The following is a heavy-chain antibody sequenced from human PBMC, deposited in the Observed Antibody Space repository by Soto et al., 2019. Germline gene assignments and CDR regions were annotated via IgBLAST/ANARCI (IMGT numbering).Heavy chain of an antibody. J-gene: IGHJ4*02. Sequence: SETLSLTCTVSGGSISSGDYYWSWIRQPPGKGLEWIGYIYYSGSTYYNPSLKSRVTISVDTSKNQFSLKLSSVTAADTAVYYCAREASLAARLDYWGQGTLVTVSS. V-gene: IGHV4-30-4*01. CDR3: AREASLAARLDY. D-gene: IGHD6-6*01. CDR2: IYYSGST. CDR1: GGSISSGDYY.